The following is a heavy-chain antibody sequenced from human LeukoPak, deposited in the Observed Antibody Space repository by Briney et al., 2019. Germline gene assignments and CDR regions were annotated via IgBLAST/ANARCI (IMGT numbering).Heavy chain of an antibody. Sequence: GGSLRLSCAASGFTFSSYSMNWVRQAPGKGLEWVSSISSSSSYIYYADSVKGRFPISRDNPKNSPYLQMNSLRAQDTAVYYCAATYGYGDHPTDYWGQGTLVTVSS. CDR1: GFTFSSYS. V-gene: IGHV3-21*01. CDR2: ISSSSSYI. D-gene: IGHD4-17*01. CDR3: AATYGYGDHPTDY. J-gene: IGHJ4*02.